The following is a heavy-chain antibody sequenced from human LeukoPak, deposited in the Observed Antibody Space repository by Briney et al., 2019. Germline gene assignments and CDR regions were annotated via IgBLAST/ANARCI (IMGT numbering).Heavy chain of an antibody. CDR3: TRHAERTTVTTNAFDI. Sequence: GGSLRLPCAASGFTFSGSAMHWVRQASGKGLEWVGRIRSKANSYATAYAASVKGRFTISRDDSKNTAYLQMNSLKTEDTAVYYCTRHAERTTVTTNAFDIWGQGTMVTVSS. V-gene: IGHV3-73*01. J-gene: IGHJ3*02. CDR1: GFTFSGSA. CDR2: IRSKANSYAT. D-gene: IGHD4-17*01.